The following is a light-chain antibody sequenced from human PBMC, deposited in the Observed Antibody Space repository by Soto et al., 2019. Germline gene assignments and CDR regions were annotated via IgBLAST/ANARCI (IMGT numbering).Light chain of an antibody. CDR1: NSNIESNA. V-gene: IGLV1-44*01. Sequence: QSVLTQTPSASATPGQRVTSSCSGTNSNIESNAIAWYQQLPGTAPKRLIHSNNQRPSGVPDRFSASKSGTSASLAISGLQSEDEADYYCATWDDSLNGYVFGTGTKVTVL. CDR2: SNN. CDR3: ATWDDSLNGYV. J-gene: IGLJ1*01.